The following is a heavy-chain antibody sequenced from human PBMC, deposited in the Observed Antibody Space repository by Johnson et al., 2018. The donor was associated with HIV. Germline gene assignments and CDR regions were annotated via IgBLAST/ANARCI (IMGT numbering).Heavy chain of an antibody. V-gene: IGHV3-33*08. CDR3: ARRSWALDAFDI. Sequence: QVQLVESGGGVVQPGRSLRLSCAASGFTFSSYGMHWVRQAPGKGLEWVAVIWYDGINKYYADSVKGRFTISRDNSKNTLYLQMNSLRAEDTAVYSCARRSWALDAFDIWGQGTMVTVSS. J-gene: IGHJ3*02. CDR1: GFTFSSYG. D-gene: IGHD1-26*01. CDR2: IWYDGINK.